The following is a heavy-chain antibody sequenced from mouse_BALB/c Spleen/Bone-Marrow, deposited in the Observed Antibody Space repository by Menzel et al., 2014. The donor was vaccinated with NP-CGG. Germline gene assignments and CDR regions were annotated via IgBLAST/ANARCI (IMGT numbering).Heavy chain of an antibody. J-gene: IGHJ2*01. CDR3: ARNFYGSSYFDY. CDR1: GYTFTAYA. Sequence: QVQLQQSGPELVRPGVSVKLSCKGSGYTFTAYAMHWVKQSHAESLEWIGLISTYSGNKHYNQDFKGKATMTVDKSSSTAYMELARLTSEDSAIYYCARNFYGSSYFDYWGQGTTLTVSS. CDR2: ISTYSGNK. D-gene: IGHD1-1*01. V-gene: IGHV1-67*01.